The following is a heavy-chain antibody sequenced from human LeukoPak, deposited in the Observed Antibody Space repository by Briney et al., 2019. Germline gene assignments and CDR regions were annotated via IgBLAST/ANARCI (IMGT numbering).Heavy chain of an antibody. CDR3: ARDRPRARYCSGSSCPKGFDP. V-gene: IGHV7-4-1*02. CDR2: INTNTGNP. Sequence: GASVKVSCKASGYTFTSYAMNWVRQAPGQGLEWMGWINTNTGNPTYAQGFTGRFVFSLDTSVSTAYLQISSLKAEDTAVYYCARDRPRARYCSGSSCPKGFDPWGQGTLVTVSS. J-gene: IGHJ5*02. D-gene: IGHD2-15*01. CDR1: GYTFTSYA.